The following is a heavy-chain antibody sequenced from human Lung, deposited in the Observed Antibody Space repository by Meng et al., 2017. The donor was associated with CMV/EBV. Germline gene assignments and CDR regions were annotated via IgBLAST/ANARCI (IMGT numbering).Heavy chain of an antibody. CDR3: AREIVVVPAALNWFDP. D-gene: IGHD2-2*01. V-gene: IGHV1-69*10. CDR2: IIPILGIA. J-gene: IGHJ5*02. CDR1: GGTFSSYA. Sequence: QVRLVRSGAEVKKPGSSVKVSCKASGGTFSSYAISWVRQAPGQGLEWMGGIIPILGIANYAQKFQGRVTITADKSTSTAYMELSSLRSEDTAVYYCAREIVVVPAALNWFDPWGQGTLVTVSS.